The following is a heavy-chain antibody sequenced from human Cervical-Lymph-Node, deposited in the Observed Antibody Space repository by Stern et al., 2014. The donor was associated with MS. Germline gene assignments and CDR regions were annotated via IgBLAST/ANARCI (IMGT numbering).Heavy chain of an antibody. CDR1: GYTFTGYY. J-gene: IGHJ5*02. Sequence: QVQLVQSGAEVKKPGASVKVSCKASGYTFTGYYMHWVRPAPGQGLEWMGRINPNSGGTNYAQKFQGRVTMTRDTSISTAYMELSRLRSDDTAVYYCARDSVTVRRRGGNNWFDPWGQGTLVTVSS. CDR3: ARDSVTVRRRGGNNWFDP. D-gene: IGHD4-17*01. V-gene: IGHV1-2*06. CDR2: INPNSGGT.